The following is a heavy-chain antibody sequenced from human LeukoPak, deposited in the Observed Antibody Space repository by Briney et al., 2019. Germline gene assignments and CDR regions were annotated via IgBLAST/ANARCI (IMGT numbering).Heavy chain of an antibody. CDR2: FDPEDGET. Sequence: ASVKVSCTVSGYTLSELSIHWVRQAPGKGLEWMGGFDPEDGETIYAQKFQGRVTMTEDTSTDTAYMELSGLTSEDTAVYYCATDSSTGYYYYWGQGTLVTVSS. J-gene: IGHJ4*02. CDR3: ATDSSTGYYYY. CDR1: GYTLSELS. V-gene: IGHV1-24*01. D-gene: IGHD3-22*01.